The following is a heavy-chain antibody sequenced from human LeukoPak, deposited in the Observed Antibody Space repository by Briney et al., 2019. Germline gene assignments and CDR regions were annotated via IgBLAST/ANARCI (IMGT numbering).Heavy chain of an antibody. CDR2: ISAYNGNT. Sequence: AASVKVSCKASGYTFTGYYMHWVRQAPGQGLEWMGWISAYNGNTNYAQKLQGRVTMTTDTSTSTAYMELRSLRSDDTAVYYCARDDHGDYVTHWGQGTLVTVSS. V-gene: IGHV1-18*04. CDR1: GYTFTGYY. CDR3: ARDDHGDYVTH. J-gene: IGHJ4*02. D-gene: IGHD4-17*01.